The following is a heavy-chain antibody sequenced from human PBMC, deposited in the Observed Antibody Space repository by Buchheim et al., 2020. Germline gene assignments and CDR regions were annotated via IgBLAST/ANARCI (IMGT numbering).Heavy chain of an antibody. J-gene: IGHJ4*02. CDR3: ARELRGGSGWYYFDY. CDR2: IYYSGST. V-gene: IGHV4-59*01. D-gene: IGHD6-19*01. CDR1: GGSISSYY. Sequence: QVHLQESGPGLVKPSETLSLTCTVSGGSISSYYWSWIRQPPGKGLEWIGCIYYSGSTNYNPSLKSRVTISVDTSKNQFSLKLTSLTAADTAMYYCARELRGGSGWYYFDYWGQGTL.